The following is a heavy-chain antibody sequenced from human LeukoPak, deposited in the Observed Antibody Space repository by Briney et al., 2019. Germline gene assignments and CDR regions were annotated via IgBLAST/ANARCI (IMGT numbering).Heavy chain of an antibody. J-gene: IGHJ5*02. V-gene: IGHV1-8*01. Sequence: RASVKVSCEASRYTFTSYDINWVRQATAQGLEWMGWMNPNSGNTGYAQKFQGRVTMTRNTSISTAYMELSSLRSEDTAVYYCASRYCSGGSCYLFDPWGQGTLVTVSS. CDR3: ASRYCSGGSCYLFDP. D-gene: IGHD2-15*01. CDR1: RYTFTSYD. CDR2: MNPNSGNT.